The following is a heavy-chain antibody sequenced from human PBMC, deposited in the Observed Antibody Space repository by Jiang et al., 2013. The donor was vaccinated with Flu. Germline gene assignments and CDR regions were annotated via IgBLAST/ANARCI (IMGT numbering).Heavy chain of an antibody. Sequence: KPSETLSLTCAVYGGSFSGYYWSWIRQPPRKGLEWIGEINHSGSTNYNPSLKSRVTISVDTSKNQFSLKLSSVTAADTAVYYCAREERIRLLLLWGTSGRKGRTGYFQHWGQGTLVTVSS. J-gene: IGHJ1*01. V-gene: IGHV4-34*01. D-gene: IGHD3-22*01. CDR1: GGSFSGYY. CDR3: AREERIRLLLLWGTSGRKGRTGYFQH. CDR2: INHSGST.